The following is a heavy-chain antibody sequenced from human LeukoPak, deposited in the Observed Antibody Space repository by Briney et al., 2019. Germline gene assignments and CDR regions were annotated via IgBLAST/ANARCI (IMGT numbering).Heavy chain of an antibody. CDR2: INPNSGGT. CDR1: GYTFTGYY. V-gene: IGHV1-2*02. J-gene: IGHJ5*02. Sequence: ASVKVSCKASGYTFTGYYMHWVRQAPGQGLEWMGWINPNSGGTNYAQKFQGRVAMIRDTSISTAYMELSRLRSDDTAVYYCARDGGYYYDVLQFDPWGQGTLVTVSS. CDR3: ARDGGYYYDVLQFDP. D-gene: IGHD3-22*01.